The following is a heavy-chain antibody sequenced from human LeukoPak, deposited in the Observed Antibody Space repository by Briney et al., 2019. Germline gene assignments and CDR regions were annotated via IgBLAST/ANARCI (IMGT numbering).Heavy chain of an antibody. CDR2: IGTAGDT. Sequence: GGSLRLSCAASGFTFSSYDMHWVRQATGKGLEWVSAIGTAGDTYYPGAVKGRFTISRENAKNSLYLKMNSLRAGDTAVYYCARGQRGSYDYWGQGTLVTVSS. D-gene: IGHD1-26*01. V-gene: IGHV3-13*01. CDR3: ARGQRGSYDY. J-gene: IGHJ4*02. CDR1: GFTFSSYD.